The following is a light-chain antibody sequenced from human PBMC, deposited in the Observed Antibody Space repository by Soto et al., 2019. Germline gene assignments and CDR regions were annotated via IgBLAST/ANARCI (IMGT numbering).Light chain of an antibody. J-gene: IGKJ1*01. CDR3: LQDYNYPLT. Sequence: AIQMTQSPSSLSASVGARVTITCRASQDIRNDLGWYQQKPGKAPKLLIYGASNLHRGVPSRFSGSGSGTDFTLTSSSLQPEDFAAYYCLQDYNYPLTFGQGTKVDFK. CDR1: QDIRND. CDR2: GAS. V-gene: IGKV1-6*01.